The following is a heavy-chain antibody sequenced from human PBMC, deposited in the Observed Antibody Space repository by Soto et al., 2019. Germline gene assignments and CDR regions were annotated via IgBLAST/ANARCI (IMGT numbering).Heavy chain of an antibody. J-gene: IGHJ6*02. CDR1: GYTLTELS. Sequence: ASVKVSCKVSGYTLTELSMHWVRQAPGKGLEWMGGFDPEDGETIYAQKFQGRVTMTEDTSTGTAYMELSSLRSEDTAVYYCATVPIEGDNLGYYYYGMDVWAQGTTVPVSS. CDR3: ATVPIEGDNLGYYYYGMDV. D-gene: IGHD1-1*01. V-gene: IGHV1-24*01. CDR2: FDPEDGET.